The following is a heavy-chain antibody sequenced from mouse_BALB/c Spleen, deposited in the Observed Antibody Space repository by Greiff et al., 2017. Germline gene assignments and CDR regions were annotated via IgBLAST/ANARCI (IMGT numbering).Heavy chain of an antibody. Sequence: DVHLVESGGDLVKPGGSMKLSCAASGFTFSSYGMSWVRQTPDKRLEWVATISSGGSYTYYPDSVKGRFTISRDNAKNTLYLQMSSLKSEDTAMYYCARLTTDYAMDYWGQGTSVTVSS. CDR1: GFTFSSYG. CDR2: ISSGGSYT. J-gene: IGHJ4*01. CDR3: ARLTTDYAMDY. V-gene: IGHV5-6*01. D-gene: IGHD1-1*01.